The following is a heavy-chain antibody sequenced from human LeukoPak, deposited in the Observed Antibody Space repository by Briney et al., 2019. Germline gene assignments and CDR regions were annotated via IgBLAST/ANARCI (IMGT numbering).Heavy chain of an antibody. CDR2: IYYTGST. V-gene: IGHV4-59*08. CDR1: GGSISNYY. CDR3: ARTIGEFDP. Sequence: SETLSLTCSVSGGSISNYYWSWIRQPPAKGLEWIGYIYYTGSTNYNPSPKSRVTISVDTSKNQFSLKLSSVTAADTAVYYSARTIGEFDPWGQGTLVTVSS. D-gene: IGHD3-3*01. J-gene: IGHJ5*02.